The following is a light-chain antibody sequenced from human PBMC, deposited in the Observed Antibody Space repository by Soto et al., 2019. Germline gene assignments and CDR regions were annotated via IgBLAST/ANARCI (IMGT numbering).Light chain of an antibody. J-gene: IGKJ4*01. Sequence: AIQMAQSPSSLSASVGVRVTITCRASQGIGNDVGWYQQKPGKAPKLLLYAATTLQSGVPSRFSGTRSGTDFTLTICSQQPEDFATYYCLQDHNNPLTFGGGTKVEIK. CDR1: QGIGND. CDR2: AAT. CDR3: LQDHNNPLT. V-gene: IGKV1-6*02.